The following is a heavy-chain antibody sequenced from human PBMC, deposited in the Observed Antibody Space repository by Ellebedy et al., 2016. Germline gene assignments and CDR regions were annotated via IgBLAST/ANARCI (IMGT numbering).Heavy chain of an antibody. D-gene: IGHD6-6*01. CDR2: IYSGGST. J-gene: IGHJ4*02. CDR3: ASLAGRQRYND. CDR1: GFTVSSNY. V-gene: IGHV3-66*01. Sequence: GESLKISCAASGFTVSSNYMSWVRQAPGKGLEWVSVIYSGGSTYYADSVKGRFTISRDNPRNLLYLQMNSLRAEDTAVYYCASLAGRQRYNDWGQGTLVTVST.